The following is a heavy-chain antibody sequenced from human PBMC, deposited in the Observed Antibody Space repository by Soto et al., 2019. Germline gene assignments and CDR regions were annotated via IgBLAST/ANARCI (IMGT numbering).Heavy chain of an antibody. V-gene: IGHV1-69*02. J-gene: IGHJ4*02. CDR2: VNPILSMS. CDR3: ASNYGSGYRAFNS. D-gene: IGHD3-10*01. Sequence: QVQLVQSGAEVKSAGSSVKVSCKASGDTFNFYSINWVRQAPGLGLEWVGRVNPILSMSNYAQRFQGRVTMTADKSTGTAYMELRSLRSEDTAIYYSASNYGSGYRAFNSSGQGALVTVSS. CDR1: GDTFNFYS.